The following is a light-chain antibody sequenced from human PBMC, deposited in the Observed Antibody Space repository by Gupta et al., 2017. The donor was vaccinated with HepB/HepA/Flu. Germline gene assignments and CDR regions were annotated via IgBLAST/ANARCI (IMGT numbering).Light chain of an antibody. CDR2: DAS. Sequence: DIQMTQSPSSLSVFVGDRVTITCQASQDIINSVSWYQQKPGKAPKLLIYDASHLETGVPSRFSGSGSGTDFTFAINNLQPEDIAIYFCQQCDNLPLTFGGGTQVEIK. CDR1: QDIINS. V-gene: IGKV1-33*01. J-gene: IGKJ4*01. CDR3: QQCDNLPLT.